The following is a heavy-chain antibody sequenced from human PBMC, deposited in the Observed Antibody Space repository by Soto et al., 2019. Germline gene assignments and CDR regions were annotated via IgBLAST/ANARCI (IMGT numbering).Heavy chain of an antibody. V-gene: IGHV4-61*01. Sequence: SETLSLTCTVSGGSVSSGSYYWSWIRQPPGKGLEWIGYIYYSGSTNYNPSLKSRVTISVDTSKNQFSLKLSSVTAADTAVYYCARWGPYGLFDYWGQGTLVTVSS. J-gene: IGHJ4*02. CDR1: GGSVSSGSYY. CDR2: IYYSGST. CDR3: ARWGPYGLFDY. D-gene: IGHD4-17*01.